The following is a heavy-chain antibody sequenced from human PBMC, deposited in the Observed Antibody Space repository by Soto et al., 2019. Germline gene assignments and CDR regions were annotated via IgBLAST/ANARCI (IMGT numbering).Heavy chain of an antibody. Sequence: EVQLLESGGGLVQPGGSLRLSCAASGFIFNAYAMTWVRQAPGKGLEWVSAIGGSGGNTYYAASAKGRFTISRDNSKDTVDLEMYRLRVDDTAVYFCARVASDYINSADHWGQGILVTVSS. J-gene: IGHJ4*02. V-gene: IGHV3-23*01. D-gene: IGHD4-4*01. CDR1: GFIFNAYA. CDR3: ARVASDYINSADH. CDR2: IGGSGGNT.